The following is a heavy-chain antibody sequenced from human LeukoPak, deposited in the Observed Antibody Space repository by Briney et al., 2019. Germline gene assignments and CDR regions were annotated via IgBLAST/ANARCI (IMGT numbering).Heavy chain of an antibody. Sequence: SETLSLTCTVSGGSISSSSYYWGWIRQPPGKGLEWIGSIYYSGSTYYNPSLKSRVTISVDTSKNQFSLKLSPVTAADTAVYYCARPFTGGSSQYGMDVWGQGTTVTVSS. D-gene: IGHD3-10*01. V-gene: IGHV4-39*01. CDR3: ARPFTGGSSQYGMDV. CDR2: IYYSGST. J-gene: IGHJ6*02. CDR1: GGSISSSSYY.